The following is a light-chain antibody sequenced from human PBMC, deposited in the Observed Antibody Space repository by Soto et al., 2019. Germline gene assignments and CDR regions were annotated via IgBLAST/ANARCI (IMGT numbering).Light chain of an antibody. CDR2: DVS. Sequence: QSVLTQPASVSGSPGQSITISCTGTSSDVVGYNYVSWYQQHPGKAPKLMIYDVSNRPSGVSNRLSGSKSGNTASLTISGLQAEDEADYYCSSYTSSSTLEGVFGTGTKVTVL. CDR3: SSYTSSSTLEGV. CDR1: SSDVVGYNY. V-gene: IGLV2-14*01. J-gene: IGLJ1*01.